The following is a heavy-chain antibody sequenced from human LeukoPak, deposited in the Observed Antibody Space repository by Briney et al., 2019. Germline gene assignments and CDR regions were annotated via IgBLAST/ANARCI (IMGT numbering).Heavy chain of an antibody. V-gene: IGHV4-30-2*01. D-gene: IGHD2-15*01. Sequence: PSETLSLTCAVSGGSISSGGYSWSWIRQPPGKGLEWIGYIYHSGSTYYNPSLKSRVTISVDRSKNQFSLKLSSVTAADTAVYYCARSTTATVYYGMDVWGQGTTVTVSS. CDR1: GGSISSGGYS. J-gene: IGHJ6*02. CDR3: ARSTTATVYYGMDV. CDR2: IYHSGST.